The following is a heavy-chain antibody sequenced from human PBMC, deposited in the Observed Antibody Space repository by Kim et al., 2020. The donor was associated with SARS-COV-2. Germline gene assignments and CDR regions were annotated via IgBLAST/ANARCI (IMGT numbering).Heavy chain of an antibody. J-gene: IGHJ4*02. Sequence: GESTTYADPVKGRFTISRDNSKNTLYLQMNSLRAEDTAVYYCAKRVIDYWGQGTLVTVSS. V-gene: IGHV3-23*01. CDR2: GEST. CDR3: AKRVIDY. D-gene: IGHD6-13*01.